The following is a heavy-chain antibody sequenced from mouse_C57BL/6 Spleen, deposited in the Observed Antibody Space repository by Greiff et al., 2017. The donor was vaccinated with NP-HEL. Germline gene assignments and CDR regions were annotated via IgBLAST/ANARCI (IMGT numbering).Heavy chain of an antibody. CDR1: GYTFTDYN. V-gene: IGHV1-22*01. D-gene: IGHD1-1*01. J-gene: IGHJ4*01. Sequence: VQLQQSGPELVKPGASVKMSCKASGYTFTDYNMHWVKQSHGKSLEWIGYINPNNGGTSYNQQFKGKATLTVNKSSSTAYMELRSLTSEDSAVYYCARMYYGSPYYAMDYWGQGTSVTVSS. CDR2: INPNNGGT. CDR3: ARMYYGSPYYAMDY.